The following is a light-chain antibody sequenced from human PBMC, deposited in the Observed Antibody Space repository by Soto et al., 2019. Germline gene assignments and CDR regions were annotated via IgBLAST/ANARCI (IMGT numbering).Light chain of an antibody. V-gene: IGKV3-11*01. Sequence: VLTQSPASLSSSPGEGATLTCRASQGIGNYLAWYQQKPGKAPRLLIYATSNRATGSPARFSGSGSGTDFTLTISSLQPEDFAMDDCQQHYCWTFTFGPGTKVYSK. CDR3: QQHYCWTFT. CDR2: ATS. CDR1: QGIGNY. J-gene: IGKJ3*01.